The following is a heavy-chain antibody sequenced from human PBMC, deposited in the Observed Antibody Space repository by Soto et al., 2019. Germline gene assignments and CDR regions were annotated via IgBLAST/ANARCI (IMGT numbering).Heavy chain of an antibody. J-gene: IGHJ3*02. Sequence: GGSLRLSCAASGLTFSSYAMSWVRQAPGKGLEWVSSISDSGGNTYYADSVKGRLIISRDNSKNTLYMQMNSLRAEDTAVYYCAKRAYGDSRTGGVFDIWGQGTMVTVSS. D-gene: IGHD2-8*02. CDR3: AKRAYGDSRTGGVFDI. CDR1: GLTFSSYA. V-gene: IGHV3-23*01. CDR2: ISDSGGNT.